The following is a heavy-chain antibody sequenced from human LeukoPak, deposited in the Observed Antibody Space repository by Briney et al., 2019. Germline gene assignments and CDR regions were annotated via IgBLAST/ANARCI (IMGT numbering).Heavy chain of an antibody. CDR2: IYYSGST. Sequence: SETLSLTCTVSGGSISSYYWSWIRQPPGKGLEWIGYIYYSGSTNYNPSLKSRVTISVDTSKNQFSLKLSSVTAADTAVYYCARFGSGWLDYWGQGTLVTVSS. D-gene: IGHD6-19*01. CDR1: GGSISSYY. J-gene: IGHJ4*02. V-gene: IGHV4-59*01. CDR3: ARFGSGWLDY.